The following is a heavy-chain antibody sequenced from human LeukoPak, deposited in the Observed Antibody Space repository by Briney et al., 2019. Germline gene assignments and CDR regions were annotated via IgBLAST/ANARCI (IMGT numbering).Heavy chain of an antibody. CDR2: IRYDGTNK. CDR3: AKGYNWNVEY. Sequence: GGSLRLSCGASGFIFSNYGMHCVRQAPGKGLEWVTFIRYDGTNKDYAESVKGRFTISRDNSKNMLYLQMNSLRAEDTAVYYCAKGYNWNVEYWGQGTLVTVSS. V-gene: IGHV3-30*02. D-gene: IGHD1-20*01. CDR1: GFIFSNYG. J-gene: IGHJ4*02.